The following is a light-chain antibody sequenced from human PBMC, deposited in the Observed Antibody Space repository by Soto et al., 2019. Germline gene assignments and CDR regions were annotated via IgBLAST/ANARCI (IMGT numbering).Light chain of an antibody. Sequence: QSVLTQSPSASGTPGQRVTISCSGSSSNIGSNTVNWYHQLPGKAPKLLIYSNDQRPSGVPDRFSGSKSGTSASLAISGLQSEDEADYYCAAWDDSLNGVVFGGGTKLT. CDR1: SSNIGSNT. CDR2: SND. V-gene: IGLV1-44*01. CDR3: AAWDDSLNGVV. J-gene: IGLJ2*01.